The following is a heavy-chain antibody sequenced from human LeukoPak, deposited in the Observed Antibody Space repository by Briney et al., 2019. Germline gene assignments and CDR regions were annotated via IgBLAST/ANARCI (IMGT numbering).Heavy chain of an antibody. V-gene: IGHV4-59*01. D-gene: IGHD6-13*01. Sequence: SETLSLTCTVSGGSISSYYWSWIRQPPGKGLEWIGYIYYSGSTNYNPSLKSRVTISVDTSKNQFSLKLSSVTAADTAVCYCARVEGSSWYRYWGQGTLVTVSS. CDR3: ARVEGSSWYRY. CDR2: IYYSGST. J-gene: IGHJ4*02. CDR1: GGSISSYY.